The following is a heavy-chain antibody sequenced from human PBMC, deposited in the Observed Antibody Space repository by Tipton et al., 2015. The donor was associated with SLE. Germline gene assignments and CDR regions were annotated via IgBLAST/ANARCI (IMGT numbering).Heavy chain of an antibody. CDR2: SYDSGST. J-gene: IGHJ3*01. CDR1: TDSINTDY. CDR3: ARGQSGLDPPFDV. V-gene: IGHV4-59*01. Sequence: PGLVKPSETLALTCSVSTDSINTDYSTWIRQPPGKGREWIGYSYDSGSTKYNPSLKSRVLISVDTSKKQLSLKLSSVTAADTAMYYCARGQSGLDPPFDVWGQGTMVTVSS. D-gene: IGHD5-12*01.